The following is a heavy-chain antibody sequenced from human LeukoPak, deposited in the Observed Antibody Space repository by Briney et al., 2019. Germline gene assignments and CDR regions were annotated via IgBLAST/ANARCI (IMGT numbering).Heavy chain of an antibody. CDR1: GFPFSTYW. V-gene: IGHV3-74*01. D-gene: IGHD6-13*01. CDR3: ARGPQQLARPYNWFDP. Sequence: GGSLRLSCAASGFPFSTYWMHWVRQAPGKGLVWVSRINSDGSSTSYADSVKGRFTISRDNAKNPLYLQMNSLRAEDTAVYYCARGPQQLARPYNWFDPWGQGTLVTVSS. J-gene: IGHJ5*02. CDR2: INSDGSST.